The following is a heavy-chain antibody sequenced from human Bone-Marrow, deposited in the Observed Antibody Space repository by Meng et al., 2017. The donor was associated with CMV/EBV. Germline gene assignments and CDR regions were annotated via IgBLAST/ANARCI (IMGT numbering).Heavy chain of an antibody. D-gene: IGHD6-13*01. Sequence: SETLSLSCTVSGGSVNSVSYYWSWIQQPPGKGLEWIGHIYYIGSTSYNPSLKSRVTISVDTSKNQFSLKLSSVTAADTAVYYCARYPSSSSWYFFDDWGQGTLVTGAS. J-gene: IGHJ5*02. V-gene: IGHV4-61*01. CDR2: IYYIGST. CDR1: GGSVNSVSYY. CDR3: ARYPSSSSWYFFDD.